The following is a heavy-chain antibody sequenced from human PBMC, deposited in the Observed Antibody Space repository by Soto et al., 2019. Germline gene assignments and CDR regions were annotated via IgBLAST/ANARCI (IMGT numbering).Heavy chain of an antibody. CDR2: FDPEDGET. CDR3: ATAGKCSGGSCSPLNYCYGMDV. Sequence: ASVKVSCKVSGYTLTELSMHWVRQAPGKGLEWMGGFDPEDGETIYAQKFQGRVTMTEDTSTDTAYMELSSLRSEDTAVYYCATAGKCSGGSCSPLNYCYGMDVWGQGTTVTVSS. J-gene: IGHJ6*02. V-gene: IGHV1-24*01. CDR1: GYTLTELS. D-gene: IGHD2-15*01.